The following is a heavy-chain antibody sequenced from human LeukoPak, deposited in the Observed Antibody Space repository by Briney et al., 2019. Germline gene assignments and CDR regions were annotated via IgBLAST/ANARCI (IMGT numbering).Heavy chain of an antibody. J-gene: IGHJ6*03. CDR3: ARYNYYYMDV. D-gene: IGHD1-14*01. CDR2: IKEDGGKK. Sequence: GGSLRLSCAASGFTFSSYGMHWVRQAPGKGLEWVANIKEDGGKKYYVDSVKGRFTISRDNAKNSLYLQMNSLRAEDTAVYYCARYNYYYMDVWGKGTTVTVSS. CDR1: GFTFSSYG. V-gene: IGHV3-7*01.